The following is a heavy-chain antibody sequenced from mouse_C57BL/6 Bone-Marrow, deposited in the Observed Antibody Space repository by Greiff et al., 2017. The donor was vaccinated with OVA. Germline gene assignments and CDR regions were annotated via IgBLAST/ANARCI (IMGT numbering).Heavy chain of an antibody. CDR2: IYPGDGGT. CDR3: ARWGYYGSSLWYFDV. Sequence: VQLQQSGPELVKPGASVKISCKASGYAFSSSWMNWVKQRPGKGLEWIGRIYPGDGGTTYNGKLKGKATLTAAKSSSTAYMQLSSLTSEDSAVYFCARWGYYGSSLWYFDVWGTGTTVTVSS. D-gene: IGHD1-1*01. CDR1: GYAFSSSW. V-gene: IGHV1-82*01. J-gene: IGHJ1*03.